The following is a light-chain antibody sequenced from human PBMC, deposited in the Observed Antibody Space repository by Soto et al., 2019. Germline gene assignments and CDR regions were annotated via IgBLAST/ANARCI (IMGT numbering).Light chain of an antibody. CDR2: DVS. J-gene: IGLJ2*01. Sequence: QSALTQPASVSGSAGRSITISCTGSSSDVGGYNYVSWYQQHPGKAPKLVIYDVSIRPSGVSNRFSGSKSGNTASLTISGLQAEDEAYYYCSSYTSSSTLMVFGGGTKLTVL. V-gene: IGLV2-14*01. CDR1: SSDVGGYNY. CDR3: SSYTSSSTLMV.